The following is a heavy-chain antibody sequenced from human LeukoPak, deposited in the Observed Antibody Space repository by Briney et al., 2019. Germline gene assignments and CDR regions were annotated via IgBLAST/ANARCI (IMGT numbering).Heavy chain of an antibody. CDR2: IDGSGSS. J-gene: IGHJ4*02. CDR3: ARGGTDLRWVFEY. CDR1: GYSISSGYL. D-gene: IGHD4-23*01. Sequence: SETLSLTCTVSGYSISSGYLWGWIRQPPGKGLEWIGSIDGSGSSYYNPSLKSRVIISVDTSKNQFSLKLSSVTAADTAVYYCARGGTDLRWVFEYWGQGTLFTVSS. V-gene: IGHV4-38-2*02.